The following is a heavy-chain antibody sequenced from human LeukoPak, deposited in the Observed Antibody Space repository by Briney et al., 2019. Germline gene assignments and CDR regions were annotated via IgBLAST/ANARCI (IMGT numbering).Heavy chain of an antibody. CDR2: INPNSGGT. D-gene: IGHD6-13*01. CDR1: GYTFTGYY. V-gene: IGHV1-2*02. CDR3: ARDTDRYSSSWDPS. Sequence: SVKVSCKASGYTFTGYYMHWVRQAPGQGLEWMGWINPNSGGTNYAQKFQGRVTMTRDTSISTAYMELSRLRSDDTAVYYCARDTDRYSSSWDPSWGQGTLVTVSS. J-gene: IGHJ4*02.